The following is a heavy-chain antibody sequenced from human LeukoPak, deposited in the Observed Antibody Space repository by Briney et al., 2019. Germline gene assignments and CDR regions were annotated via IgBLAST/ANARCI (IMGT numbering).Heavy chain of an antibody. V-gene: IGHV3-23*01. CDR2: ISGSGGST. D-gene: IGHD3-10*01. Sequence: GGTLRLSCAASGFTFSSYGMSWVRQAPGKGLEWVSAISGSGGSTYYADSVKGRFTISRDNSKNTLYLQMNSLRAEDTAIYYCARDLYYGSASPRLDYWGQGTLVTVSS. CDR3: ARDLYYGSASPRLDY. J-gene: IGHJ4*02. CDR1: GFTFSSYG.